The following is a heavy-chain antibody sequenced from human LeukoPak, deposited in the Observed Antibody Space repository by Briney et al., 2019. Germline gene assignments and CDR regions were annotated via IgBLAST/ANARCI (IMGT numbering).Heavy chain of an antibody. CDR1: GFTFSSYS. CDR2: ISSSSSYI. CDR3: ARDDPDWELWSSHKFDY. V-gene: IGHV3-21*01. J-gene: IGHJ4*02. D-gene: IGHD1-26*01. Sequence: TGGSLRLSCAASGFTFSSYSMNWVRQAAGKGLEWVSSISSSSSYIYYADSVKGRFTISRDNAKNSLYLQMNSLRAEDTAVYYCARDDPDWELWSSHKFDYWGQGTLVTVSS.